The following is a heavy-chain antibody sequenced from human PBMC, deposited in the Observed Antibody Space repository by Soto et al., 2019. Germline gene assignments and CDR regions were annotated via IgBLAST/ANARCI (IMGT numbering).Heavy chain of an antibody. CDR3: ARDGGRNWNYDRYYYYGMDV. Sequence: SETLSLTCTVSGGSISSYYWSWIRQPPGKGLEWIGYIYYSGSTNYNPSLKSRVTISVDTSKNQFSLKLSSVTAADTAVYYCARDGGRNWNYDRYYYYGMDVWGQGTTVTVYS. J-gene: IGHJ6*02. CDR1: GGSISSYY. D-gene: IGHD1-7*01. V-gene: IGHV4-59*01. CDR2: IYYSGST.